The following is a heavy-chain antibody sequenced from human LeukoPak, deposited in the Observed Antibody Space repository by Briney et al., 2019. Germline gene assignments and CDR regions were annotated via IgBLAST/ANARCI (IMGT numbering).Heavy chain of an antibody. CDR3: ARRTEYSSASGSAVAFGF. Sequence: GESLKISCKGSGYTFTNFWIAWVRQMPGKGLEWMGIIYPGDSDTRYSPSFQGQVTISADKSTNTAYLQWNSLKASDTAMYYCARRTEYSSASGSAVAFGFWGQGTLVTVSS. V-gene: IGHV5-51*01. D-gene: IGHD6-19*01. CDR1: GYTFTNFW. J-gene: IGHJ3*01. CDR2: IYPGDSDT.